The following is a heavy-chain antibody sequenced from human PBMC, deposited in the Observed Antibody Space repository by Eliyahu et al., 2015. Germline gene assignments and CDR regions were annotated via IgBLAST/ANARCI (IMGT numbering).Heavy chain of an antibody. V-gene: IGHV3-21*01. CDR2: ISSSSYV. J-gene: IGHJ4*02. D-gene: IGHD4-17*01. CDR3: ARDLRDYGDYCPDY. CDR1: AFPFRSYS. Sequence: EVLLVESGGGLVKPGGSLXLXCAASAFPFRSYSMNWVRQAPGKGLEWVSSISSSSYVYYADSVKGRFTISRDNAKNSLYLQMNSLRAEDTAVYYCARDLRDYGDYCPDYWGQGTLVTVSS.